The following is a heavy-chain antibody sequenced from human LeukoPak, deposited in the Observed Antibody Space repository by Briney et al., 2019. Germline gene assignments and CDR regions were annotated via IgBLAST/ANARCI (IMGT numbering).Heavy chain of an antibody. CDR1: GGSFSGYY. J-gene: IGHJ3*02. CDR3: ARGVTAVTPHDAFDI. CDR2: INHSGST. Sequence: PSETLSLTCAVYGGSFSGYYWSWIRQPPGKGLEWIGEINHSGSTNYNPSLKSRVTISVDTSKNQFSLKLSSVTAADTAVYYCARGVTAVTPHDAFDIWGQGTMVTVSS. V-gene: IGHV4-34*01. D-gene: IGHD4-17*01.